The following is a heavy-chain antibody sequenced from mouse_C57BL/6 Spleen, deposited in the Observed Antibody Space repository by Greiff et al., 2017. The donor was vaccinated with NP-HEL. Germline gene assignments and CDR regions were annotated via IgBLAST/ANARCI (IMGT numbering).Heavy chain of an antibody. CDR3: ARTGDPWFAY. V-gene: IGHV5-17*01. CDR2: ISSGSSTI. Sequence: EVQLQESGGGLVKPGGSLKLSCAASGFTFSDYGMHWVRQAPEKGLEWVAYISSGSSTIYYADTVKGRFTISRDNAKNTLFLQMTSLRSEDTAMYYCARTGDPWFAYWGQGTLVTVSA. J-gene: IGHJ3*01. D-gene: IGHD3-3*01. CDR1: GFTFSDYG.